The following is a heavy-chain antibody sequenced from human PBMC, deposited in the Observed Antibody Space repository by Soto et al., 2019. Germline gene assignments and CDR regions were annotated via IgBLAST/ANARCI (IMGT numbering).Heavy chain of an antibody. CDR1: SLPFNNYP. Sequence: SLTLYYTATSLPFNNYPMDRGRQAPGKGLEWVAVIWYDGSNKYYADSVKGRFTISRDNSKNTLYLQMNSLRAEDTAVYYCARAPRNIVVVVAAHAPYYFDYWGQGT. CDR2: IWYDGSNK. V-gene: IGHV3-33*01. D-gene: IGHD2-15*01. J-gene: IGHJ4*02. CDR3: ARAPRNIVVVVAAHAPYYFDY.